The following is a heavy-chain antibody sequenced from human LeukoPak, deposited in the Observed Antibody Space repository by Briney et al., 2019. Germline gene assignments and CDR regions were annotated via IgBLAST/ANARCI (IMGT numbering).Heavy chain of an antibody. CDR1: GFTFTNAW. Sequence: GGSLRLSCAASGFTFTNAWMRWVRQAPGKGLEWVGHIKSRTDGGTTDYAAPVKDRFTISRDDSKDTLYLQMNSLKTEDIAVYYCATEYYGAYNYWGQGTLVTVSS. J-gene: IGHJ4*02. CDR3: ATEYYGAYNY. CDR2: IKSRTDGGTT. V-gene: IGHV3-15*01. D-gene: IGHD4-17*01.